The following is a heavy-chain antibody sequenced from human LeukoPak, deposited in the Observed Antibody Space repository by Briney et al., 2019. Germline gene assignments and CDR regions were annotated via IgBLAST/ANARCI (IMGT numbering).Heavy chain of an antibody. CDR2: IYYSGST. CDR3: ARAVIVVVPAASVGSRGRLVNWFDP. Sequence: KPSETLSLTCTVSGGSISSGGYYWSWIRQHPGKGLEWIGYIYYSGSTYYNPSLKSRVTISVDTSKNQFSLKLSSVTAADTAVYYCARAVIVVVPAASVGSRGRLVNWFDPWGQGTLVTVSS. V-gene: IGHV4-31*03. J-gene: IGHJ5*02. D-gene: IGHD2-2*01. CDR1: GGSISSGGYY.